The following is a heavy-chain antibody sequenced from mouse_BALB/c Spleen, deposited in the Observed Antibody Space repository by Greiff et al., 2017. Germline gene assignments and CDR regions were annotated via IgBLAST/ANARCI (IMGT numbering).Heavy chain of an antibody. V-gene: IGHV5-17*02. D-gene: IGHD2-4*01. CDR1: GFTFSSFG. CDR3: ARSDDYSYFDY. J-gene: IGHJ2*01. CDR2: ISSGSSTI. Sequence: EVQLVESGGGLVQPGGSRKLSCAASGFTFSSFGMHWVRQAPEKGLEWVAYISSGSSTIYYADTVKGRFTISRDNPKNTLFLQMTSLRSEDTAMYYCARSDDYSYFDYWGQGTTLTVSS.